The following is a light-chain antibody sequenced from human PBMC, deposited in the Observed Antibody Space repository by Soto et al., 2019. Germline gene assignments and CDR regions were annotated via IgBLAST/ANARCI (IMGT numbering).Light chain of an antibody. J-gene: IGKJ4*01. CDR1: QGIAPY. V-gene: IGKV1-27*01. CDR2: ATS. Sequence: DVQMTQSPSSLSAFVGDRVTITCRASQGIAPYLAWFQQKPGKVPKLLIYATSTLQSGVPSRFSGSGSGTDITLTINSMQHEDFGTYSCQQYNSAPLTFGGGTTVEIK. CDR3: QQYNSAPLT.